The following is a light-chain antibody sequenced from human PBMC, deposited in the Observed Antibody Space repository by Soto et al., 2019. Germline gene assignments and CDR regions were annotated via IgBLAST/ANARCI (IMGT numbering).Light chain of an antibody. Sequence: DIPLTQSPSFLSSSVGDRVTITCRASQGLNSYFAWYQQKPGKAPRLLLYATSTLRSVFPSRFSGSGSGTELTLTISSLRPEDVATYYCQQLNTYPLTFGGGTKVEIK. CDR2: ATS. J-gene: IGKJ4*01. CDR1: QGLNSY. V-gene: IGKV1-9*01. CDR3: QQLNTYPLT.